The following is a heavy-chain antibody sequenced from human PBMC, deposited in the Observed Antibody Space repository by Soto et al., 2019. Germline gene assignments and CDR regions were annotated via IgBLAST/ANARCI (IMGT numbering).Heavy chain of an antibody. J-gene: IGHJ5*02. D-gene: IGHD3-9*01. CDR3: ARALRYFDWFPPYRFDP. CDR2: IYYSGST. V-gene: IGHV4-61*08. Sequence: PSETLSLTCAVSGGSISSGGYSWSWIRQPPGKGLEWIGYIYYSGSTNYNPSLKSRVTISVDTSKNQFSLKLSSVTAADTAVYYCARALRYFDWFPPYRFDPWGQGTLVTVSS. CDR1: GGSISSGGYS.